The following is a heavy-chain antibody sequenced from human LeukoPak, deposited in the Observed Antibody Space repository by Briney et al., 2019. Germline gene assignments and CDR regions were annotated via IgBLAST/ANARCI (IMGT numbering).Heavy chain of an antibody. Sequence: PGGSLRLSCAASGFTFSSYGMHWVRQAPGKGLEWVAVISYDGSNEYYADSVKGRFTISRDNSKNTLYLQMNSLRAEDTAVYYCATASSNSYGMDVWGQGTTVTVSS. CDR3: ATASSNSYGMDV. V-gene: IGHV3-30*03. CDR2: ISYDGSNE. CDR1: GFTFSSYG. D-gene: IGHD6-13*01. J-gene: IGHJ6*02.